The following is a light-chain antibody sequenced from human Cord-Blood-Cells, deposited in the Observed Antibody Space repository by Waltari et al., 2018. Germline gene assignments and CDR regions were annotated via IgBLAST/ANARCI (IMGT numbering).Light chain of an antibody. CDR3: QQYNNWPPYT. CDR1: QSVSSN. Sequence: EIVMTQSPATLSVFPGERATLSCRASQSVSSNLAWYQQKPGQAPRLLIYGASTRATGIPARLSGSGSGTEFTLTISSLQSEDFAVYYCQQYNNWPPYTFGQGTKLEIK. J-gene: IGKJ2*01. V-gene: IGKV3-15*01. CDR2: GAS.